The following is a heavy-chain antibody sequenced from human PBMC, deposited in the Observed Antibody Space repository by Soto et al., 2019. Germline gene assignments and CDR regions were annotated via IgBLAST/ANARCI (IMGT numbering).Heavy chain of an antibody. CDR1: GGPISSGGYS. CDR3: ARESRGTFDY. D-gene: IGHD3-16*01. J-gene: IGHJ4*02. CDR2: IYHSGST. Sequence: SETLSLTCAVSGGPISSGGYSWSWIRQPPGKGLEWIGYIYHSGSTYYNPSLKSRVTISVDRSKNQFSLKLSSVTAADTAVYYCARESRGTFDYWGQGTLVTVSS. V-gene: IGHV4-30-2*01.